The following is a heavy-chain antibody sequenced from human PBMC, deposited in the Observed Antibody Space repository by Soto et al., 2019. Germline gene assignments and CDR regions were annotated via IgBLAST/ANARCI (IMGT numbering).Heavy chain of an antibody. D-gene: IGHD3-10*01. J-gene: IGHJ6*02. Sequence: SETLSLTCTVSGDSITSYYWSWILQPPGKGLEWLGYIYYTGSTTYNPSLKSRVTISLDTSKNQFSLKLNSVTAADTAVYYCARQAFGSGFYYGMGGWGQGTTVTVSS. CDR1: GDSITSYY. CDR2: IYYTGST. CDR3: ARQAFGSGFYYGMGG. V-gene: IGHV4-59*08.